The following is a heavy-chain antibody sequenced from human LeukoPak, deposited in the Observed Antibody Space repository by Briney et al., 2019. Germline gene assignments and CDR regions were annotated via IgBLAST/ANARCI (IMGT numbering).Heavy chain of an antibody. CDR1: GFTFSDYY. D-gene: IGHD6-19*01. V-gene: IGHV3-11*01. CDR3: ARAGYSSGWYVGY. J-gene: IGHJ4*02. CDR2: ISGSGSSI. Sequence: GGSLRLSCAASGFTFSDYYMSWIRQAPGKGLEWVSYISGSGSSIYYPDSVRGRFTISRDNAKNSLYLQLHSLRAEDTAVYYCARAGYSSGWYVGYWGQGALVTVSS.